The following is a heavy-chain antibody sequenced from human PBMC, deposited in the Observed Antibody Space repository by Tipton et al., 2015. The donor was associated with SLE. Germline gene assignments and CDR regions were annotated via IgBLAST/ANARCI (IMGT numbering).Heavy chain of an antibody. CDR3: ARDRLGIGIDY. D-gene: IGHD7-27*01. CDR1: GDSVSSFY. Sequence: TLSLTCSVSGDSVSSFYWSWIRQPPGKGLEWIGYIYHSGSTNYNPSLKSRVTISVDTSKNQFSLKLSSVTAADTAVYYCARDRLGIGIDYWGQGTLVTVSS. CDR2: IYHSGST. V-gene: IGHV4-59*02. J-gene: IGHJ4*02.